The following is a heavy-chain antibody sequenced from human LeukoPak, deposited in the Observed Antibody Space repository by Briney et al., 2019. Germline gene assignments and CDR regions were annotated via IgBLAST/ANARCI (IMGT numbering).Heavy chain of an antibody. CDR3: ARKGYDFWAGAFDI. Sequence: PSETLSLTCTVSGGSISSYYWSWIRQPSGKGLEWIGRIYTSGSTNYNPSLKSRVTMSVDTSKNQFSLKLSSVTAADTAVYYCARKGYDFWAGAFDIWGQGTMVTVS. V-gene: IGHV4-4*07. D-gene: IGHD3-3*01. CDR1: GGSISSYY. CDR2: IYTSGST. J-gene: IGHJ3*02.